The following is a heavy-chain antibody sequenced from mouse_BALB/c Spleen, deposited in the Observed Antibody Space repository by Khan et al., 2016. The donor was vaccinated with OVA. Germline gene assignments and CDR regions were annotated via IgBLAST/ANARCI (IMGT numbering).Heavy chain of an antibody. V-gene: IGHV1-4*01. CDR2: INPSNGYT. D-gene: IGHD2-14*01. J-gene: IGHJ3*01. CDR3: VRDGAYHRNDGWFAY. CDR1: GYTFTSYT. Sequence: QVQLQQSGAELARPGASVKMSCKASGYTFTSYTIHWIKLRPGQGLEWIGFINPSNGYTNYNQKFKDKATLTADKSSTTVYMQLSSLTSDDSAVYNWVRDGAYHRNDGWFAYWGQGTQVTVSA.